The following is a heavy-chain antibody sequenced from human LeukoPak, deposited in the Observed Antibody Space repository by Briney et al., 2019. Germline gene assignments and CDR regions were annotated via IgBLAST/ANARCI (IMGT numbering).Heavy chain of an antibody. CDR1: GYTFTSYY. Sequence: VASVKVSCKASGYTFTSYYMHWVRQAPGQGLEWMGWINPNSGGTNYAQKFQGRVTMTRDTSISTAYMELSRLRSDDTAVYYCATRSNSGSYYYWGQGTLVTVSS. CDR3: ATRSNSGSYYY. J-gene: IGHJ4*02. V-gene: IGHV1-2*02. CDR2: INPNSGGT. D-gene: IGHD1-26*01.